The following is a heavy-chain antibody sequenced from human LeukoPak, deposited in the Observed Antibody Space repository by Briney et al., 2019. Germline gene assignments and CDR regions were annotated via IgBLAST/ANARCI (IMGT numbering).Heavy chain of an antibody. J-gene: IGHJ6*02. CDR3: ARDPGQVVDTAMVRYYYYYGMDV. CDR1: GFTFSSYS. D-gene: IGHD5-18*01. V-gene: IGHV3-21*01. CDR2: ISSSSSYI. Sequence: GGSLRLSCAASGFTFSSYSMNWVRQAPGKGLEWVSSISSSSSYIYYADSVKGRFTISRDNAKNSLYLQMNSLRAEGTAVYYCARDPGQVVDTAMVRYYYYYGMDVWGQGTTVTVSS.